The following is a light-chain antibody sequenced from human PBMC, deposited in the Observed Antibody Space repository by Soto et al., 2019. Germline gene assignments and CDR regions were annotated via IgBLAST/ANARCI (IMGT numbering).Light chain of an antibody. V-gene: IGKV3-15*01. CDR3: QQYNDWPPT. CDR1: QSVRSN. CDR2: GAS. Sequence: EIVMTQSPATLSASPGERATLSCRASQSVRSNLAWYQQKPGQAPRLLIHGASTRATGIPARFSGSGSGTEFTLSIGSLQSEDFAVYYCQQYNDWPPTFGQGTKVDIK. J-gene: IGKJ1*01.